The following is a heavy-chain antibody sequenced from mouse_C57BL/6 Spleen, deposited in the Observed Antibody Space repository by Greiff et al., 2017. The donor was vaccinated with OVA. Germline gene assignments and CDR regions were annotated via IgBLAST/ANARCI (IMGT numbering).Heavy chain of an antibody. V-gene: IGHV5-4*01. J-gene: IGHJ2*01. CDR3: ARDVGTLYYFDY. Sequence: EVMLVESGGGLVKPGGSLKLSCAASGFTFSSYAMSWVRQTPEKRLEWVATISDGGSYTYYPDNVKGRFTISRDNAKNNLYLQMSHLKSEDTAMYYCARDVGTLYYFDYWGQGTTLTVSS. CDR2: ISDGGSYT. CDR1: GFTFSSYA. D-gene: IGHD3-3*01.